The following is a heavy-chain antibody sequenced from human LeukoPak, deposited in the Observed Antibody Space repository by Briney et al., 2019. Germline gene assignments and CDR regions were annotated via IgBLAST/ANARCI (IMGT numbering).Heavy chain of an antibody. J-gene: IGHJ4*02. CDR2: IYSGGST. CDR3: ARDRSILSFGP. D-gene: IGHD3-10*01. V-gene: IGHV3-66*01. CDR1: GGSISSYY. Sequence: ETLSLTCTVSGGSISSYYWSWIRQPPGKGLEWVSVIYSGGSTYYADSVKGRFTISRDNSKNTLYLQMNRLTAEDTAVYYCARDRSILSFGPGGQGTLVTVSS.